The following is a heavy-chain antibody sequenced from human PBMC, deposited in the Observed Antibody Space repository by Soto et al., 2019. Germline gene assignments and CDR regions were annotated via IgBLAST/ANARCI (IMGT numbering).Heavy chain of an antibody. D-gene: IGHD7-27*01. CDR3: TRAEVWGSSSVDY. J-gene: IGHJ4*02. CDR2: IKEDGSEK. CDR1: GFNFRSHW. V-gene: IGHV3-7*01. Sequence: PGGSLRLSCAASGFNFRSHWMSWVRQATGKGLQWVANIKEDGSEKYYADSVKGRFTVSRDNAKNSLYLQLDSLRAEDTAVYYCTRAEVWGSSSVDYWGQGTLVTVSS.